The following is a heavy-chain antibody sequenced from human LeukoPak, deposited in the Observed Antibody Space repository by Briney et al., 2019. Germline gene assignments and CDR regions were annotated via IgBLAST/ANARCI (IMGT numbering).Heavy chain of an antibody. CDR2: ISAYNGNT. CDR1: GYTFTSYG. D-gene: IGHD3-3*01. Sequence: GASVKVSCKASGYTFTSYGISWVRQAPGQGLEWMGWISAYNGNTNCAQKLQGRVTMTTDTSTSTAYMELRSLRSDDTAVYYCARDPYYDFWSGPQINWFDPWGQGTLVTVSS. J-gene: IGHJ5*02. CDR3: ARDPYYDFWSGPQINWFDP. V-gene: IGHV1-18*01.